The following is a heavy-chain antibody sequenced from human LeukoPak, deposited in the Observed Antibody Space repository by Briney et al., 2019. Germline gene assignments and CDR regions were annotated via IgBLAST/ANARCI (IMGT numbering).Heavy chain of an antibody. CDR1: GFSLSTGGPR. J-gene: IGHJ4*02. CDR2: IYCADDK. D-gene: IGHD6-13*01. CDR3: AHMAAAGRGLDY. Sequence: KSGPALVKPTQTLTLTCIFSGFSLSTGGPRVGCSRQPPGTALVGPPLIYCADDKRSRPSLNRPLTITKDTSKNQVVLTITNMDAVDTATYYCAHMAAAGRGLDYWGQGTLVTVSS. V-gene: IGHV2-5*02.